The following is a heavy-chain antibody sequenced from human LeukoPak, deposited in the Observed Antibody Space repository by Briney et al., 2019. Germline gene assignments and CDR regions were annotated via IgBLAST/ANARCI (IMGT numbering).Heavy chain of an antibody. J-gene: IGHJ5*02. CDR1: GSTFSTYA. CDR2: ISGSGGWT. V-gene: IGHV3-23*01. CDR3: ALRSWFDP. Sequence: GGSLRLSCAASGSTFSTYAMSWVRQAPGKGLEWVSGISGSGGWTYYADSVKGRFTISRDNSKNTLYLQMNSLRADDTTVYYCALRSWFDPWGQGTLVTVSS.